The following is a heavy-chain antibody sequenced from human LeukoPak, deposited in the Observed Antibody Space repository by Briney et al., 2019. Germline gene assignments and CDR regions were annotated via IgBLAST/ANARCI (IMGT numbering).Heavy chain of an antibody. CDR1: GGSISGYY. CDR3: ARDTLLYCSSTSCHTFDY. J-gene: IGHJ4*02. CDR2: IYYSGST. Sequence: SETLSLTCTVSGGSISGYYWSWIRQPPGKGLEWIGYIYYSGSTNYNPSLKSRVTISVDTSKNQFSLKLSSVTAADTAVYYCARDTLLYCSSTSCHTFDYWGQGTLVTVSS. D-gene: IGHD2-2*01. V-gene: IGHV4-59*01.